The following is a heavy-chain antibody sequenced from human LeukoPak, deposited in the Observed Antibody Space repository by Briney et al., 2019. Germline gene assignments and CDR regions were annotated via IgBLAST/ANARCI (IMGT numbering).Heavy chain of an antibody. CDR1: GFSFSSYW. D-gene: IGHD3-3*01. CDR3: AKSYSGNYNDAFGI. CDR2: IPGSGGNT. V-gene: IGHV3-23*01. Sequence: PGGSLRLSCAASGFSFSSYWMSWVRQAPGKGLEWVSGIPGSGGNTYYADSVRGRFTISRDNSKNTLYLQMNSLRAEDTAVYYCAKSYSGNYNDAFGIWGQGTMVTVSS. J-gene: IGHJ3*02.